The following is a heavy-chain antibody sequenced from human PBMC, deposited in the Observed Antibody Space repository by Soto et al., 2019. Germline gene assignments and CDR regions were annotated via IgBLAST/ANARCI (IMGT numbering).Heavy chain of an antibody. V-gene: IGHV1-2*02. CDR2: INPKSGGP. Sequence: ASVTVSCKTSGYTFTDYYMNWVRQAPGQGFEWVGGINPKSGGPKYVPKFQGRVTVTRDTSTSTAYMELNRLTSDDTAVYYCASEDCRNTNCLKGFDYWGQGTLVTVSS. D-gene: IGHD2-15*01. CDR1: GYTFTDYY. CDR3: ASEDCRNTNCLKGFDY. J-gene: IGHJ4*02.